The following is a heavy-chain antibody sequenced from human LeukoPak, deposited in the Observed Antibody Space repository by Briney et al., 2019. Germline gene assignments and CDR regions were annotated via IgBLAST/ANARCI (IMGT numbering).Heavy chain of an antibody. D-gene: IGHD3-3*01. V-gene: IGHV3-23*01. J-gene: IGHJ3*02. Sequence: PGGSLRLSCAASGFTFSTYAMSWVRQAPGKGLEWVSSISDSGDSTYYADSVRGRFTISRDNSKNTLYLQMMSLRAEDTAVYFCAKNQVDDFWSGRSNDAFDIWGQGTMVTLSS. CDR1: GFTFSTYA. CDR3: AKNQVDDFWSGRSNDAFDI. CDR2: ISDSGDST.